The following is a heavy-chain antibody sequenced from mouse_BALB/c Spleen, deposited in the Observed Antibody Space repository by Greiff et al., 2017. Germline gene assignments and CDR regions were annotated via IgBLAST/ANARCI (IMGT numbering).Heavy chain of an antibody. Sequence: DVKLVESGGGLVQPGGSLKLSCAASGFTFSSYGMSWVRQTPDKRLELVATINSNGGSTYYPDSVKGRFTISRDNAKNTLYLQMSSLKSEDTAMYYCARDRHYGSSSWFAYWGQGTLVTVSA. V-gene: IGHV5-6-3*01. CDR2: INSNGGST. D-gene: IGHD1-1*01. CDR1: GFTFSSYG. CDR3: ARDRHYGSSSWFAY. J-gene: IGHJ3*01.